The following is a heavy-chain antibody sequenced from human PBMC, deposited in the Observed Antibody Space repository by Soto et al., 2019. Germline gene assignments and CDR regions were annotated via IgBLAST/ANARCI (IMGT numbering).Heavy chain of an antibody. CDR3: ARDPLGGTGVRDYFDY. V-gene: IGHV3-48*02. Sequence: GGSLRLSCAASGFTFSSYSMNWVRQAPGKGLEWVSYISSSSSTIYYADSVKGRFTISRDNAKNSLYLQMNSLRDEDTAVYYCARDPLGGTGVRDYFDYWGQGTLVTVSS. D-gene: IGHD3-10*01. CDR1: GFTFSSYS. CDR2: ISSSSSTI. J-gene: IGHJ4*02.